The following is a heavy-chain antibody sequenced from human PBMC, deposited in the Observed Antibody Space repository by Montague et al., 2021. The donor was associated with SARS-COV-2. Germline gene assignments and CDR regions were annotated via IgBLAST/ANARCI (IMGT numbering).Heavy chain of an antibody. CDR1: GFTFSSYS. Sequence: SLRLSCAASGFTFSSYSMNWVRQAPGKGLEWVSSISSSSSYIYYADSVKGRFTISRDNAKNSLYLQMNSLRAEDTAVYYCARDTVDTMIEVEDGAPAFDIWGQGTMVTVSS. CDR3: ARDTVDTMIEVEDGAPAFDI. D-gene: IGHD3-22*01. V-gene: IGHV3-21*01. CDR2: ISSSSSYI. J-gene: IGHJ3*02.